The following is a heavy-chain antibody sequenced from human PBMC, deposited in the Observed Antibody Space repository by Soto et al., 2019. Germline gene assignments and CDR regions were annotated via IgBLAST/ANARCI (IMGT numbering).Heavy chain of an antibody. CDR2: IFPDEYLI. CDR1: GYNFAYYW. CDR3: ARHALSGCSGAKCFSSFYYYGMDV. Sequence: EVQLVQSGAEVKKPGESLKISCQGSGYNFAYYWIGWVRQMPGKDLEWMGFIFPDEYLISYSPSFQGQVTISADRSTSTAYLQWTSLTTSDTAIYYCARHALSGCSGAKCFSSFYYYGMDVWGQGNTVTVS. D-gene: IGHD2-15*01. V-gene: IGHV5-51*01. J-gene: IGHJ6*02.